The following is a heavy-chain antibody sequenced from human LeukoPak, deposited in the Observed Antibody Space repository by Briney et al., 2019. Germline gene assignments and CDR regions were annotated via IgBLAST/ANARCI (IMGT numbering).Heavy chain of an antibody. CDR3: ARLGESTTDFDY. V-gene: IGHV3-21*01. J-gene: IGHJ4*02. CDR2: ISSITSSYI. CDR1: GFTFSSYS. Sequence: PGGSLRLSCAASGFTFSSYSMTWVRQAPGKGLEWVSSISSITSSYIHYADSVKGRFTISRDNVKNSLYLQMNSLRAEDTAVYYCARLGESTTDFDYWGQGTLVTVSS. D-gene: IGHD1-14*01.